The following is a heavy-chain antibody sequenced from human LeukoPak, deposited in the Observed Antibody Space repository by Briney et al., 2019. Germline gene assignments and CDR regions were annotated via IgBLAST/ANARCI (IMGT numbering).Heavy chain of an antibody. V-gene: IGHV3-74*01. CDR1: GFTFSKYW. CDR3: ATKQWLAPPPDS. D-gene: IGHD6-19*01. CDR2: INTDGTVT. Sequence: GGSLRLSCAASGFTFSKYWMLWVRQAPGKGLESASRINTDGTVTTYADSVKGRFTVSRDNTDNTMFLQMNSVRDEDTAVYYCATKQWLAPPPDSWGQGTPVTVSS. J-gene: IGHJ4*02.